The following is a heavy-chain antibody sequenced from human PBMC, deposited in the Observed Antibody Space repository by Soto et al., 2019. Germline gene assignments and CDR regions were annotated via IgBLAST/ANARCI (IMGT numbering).Heavy chain of an antibody. J-gene: IGHJ2*01. CDR3: ATSSSIGGRLWYFDL. Sequence: ASVKVSCKVSGYIFTDYYVYWVQQAPGKGLEWMGFLDPEDGETMYAEKFQGRITITADTSTETAYMELSSLRSEDTAVYYCATSSSIGGRLWYFDLWGRGTLVTVSS. CDR1: GYIFTDYY. V-gene: IGHV1-69-2*01. D-gene: IGHD6-6*01. CDR2: LDPEDGET.